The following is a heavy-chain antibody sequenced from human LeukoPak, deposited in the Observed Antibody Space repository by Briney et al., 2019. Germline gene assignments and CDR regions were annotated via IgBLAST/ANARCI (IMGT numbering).Heavy chain of an antibody. D-gene: IGHD3-10*01. Sequence: ASVKVSCKASGYTFTSYGISWVRQAPGQGLEGMGWISAYNGKTNYAQELQGRGTMTTEPSTSTAYMELRSLRSDDTAVYYCARDRGKVITMVRGNYGMDVWGKGTTVTVSS. CDR2: ISAYNGKT. CDR1: GYTFTSYG. V-gene: IGHV1-18*04. J-gene: IGHJ6*04. CDR3: ARDRGKVITMVRGNYGMDV.